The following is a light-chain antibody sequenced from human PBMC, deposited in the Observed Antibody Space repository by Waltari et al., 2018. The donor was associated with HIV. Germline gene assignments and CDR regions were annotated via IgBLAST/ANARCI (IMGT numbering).Light chain of an antibody. CDR2: KDS. CDR3: QSADSSGTYV. J-gene: IGLJ1*01. Sequence: SYELTQPPSVSVSPGQTARITCSGDALPKQYAYWYQQKPHQAPVLVIYKDSERPSGIPERFSGSSSGTTVTLTISGLQAEDEADYYCQSADSSGTYVFGSGTKVTVL. V-gene: IGLV3-25*03. CDR1: ALPKQY.